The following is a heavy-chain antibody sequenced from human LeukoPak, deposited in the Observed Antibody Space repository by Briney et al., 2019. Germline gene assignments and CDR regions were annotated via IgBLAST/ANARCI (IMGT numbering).Heavy chain of an antibody. V-gene: IGHV1-8*01. Sequence: ASVKVSCKASGYTFTSYDINWVRQATGQGLEWMGWMNPNSGNTGYAQKFQGRVTMTRNTSISTAYMELSSLRSEDTAVYYCARAPRQLLLGRYYYYYGMDVWGLGTTVTVSS. CDR1: GYTFTSYD. D-gene: IGHD2-2*01. J-gene: IGHJ6*02. CDR3: ARAPRQLLLGRYYYYYGMDV. CDR2: MNPNSGNT.